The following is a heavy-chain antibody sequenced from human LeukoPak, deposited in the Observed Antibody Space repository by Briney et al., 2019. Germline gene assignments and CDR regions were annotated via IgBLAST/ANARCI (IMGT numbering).Heavy chain of an antibody. CDR1: GYSFTNYW. J-gene: IGHJ4*02. CDR3: ARLPLAYGDYPYYFDY. Sequence: GESLKISCKGSGYSFTNYWIGWVRQMPGKGLEWMGIIYPGDSDTRYSPSFQGQVTISADKSISTAYLQWSSLKASDTAMYYCARLPLAYGDYPYYFDYWGQGTLVTVSS. V-gene: IGHV5-51*01. D-gene: IGHD4-17*01. CDR2: IYPGDSDT.